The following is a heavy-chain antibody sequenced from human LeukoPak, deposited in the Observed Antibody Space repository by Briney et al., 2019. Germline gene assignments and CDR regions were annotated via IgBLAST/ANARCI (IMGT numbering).Heavy chain of an antibody. D-gene: IGHD1-26*01. CDR1: GFTFGDYA. CDR3: TRGGPRAKVGATPLFDY. J-gene: IGHJ4*02. Sequence: SGGSLRLSCTASGFTFGDYAMSWVRQAPGKGLEWVGFIRSKAYGGTTEYAASVKGRFTISRDDSKSIAYLQMNSLRTEDTAVYYCTRGGPRAKVGATPLFDYWGQGTLVTVSS. V-gene: IGHV3-49*04. CDR2: IRSKAYGGTT.